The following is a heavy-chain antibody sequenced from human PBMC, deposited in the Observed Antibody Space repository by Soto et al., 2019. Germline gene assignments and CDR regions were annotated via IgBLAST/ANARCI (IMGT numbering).Heavy chain of an antibody. D-gene: IGHD6-19*01. V-gene: IGHV3-30*18. Sequence: VGSLRLSCAASGFTFSSYGMHWGRQAPGKGLEWVAVISYDGSNKYYADSVKGRFTISRDNSKNTLYLQMNSLRAEDTAVYYCAKDEGSSGSLDYWGQGTLATVSS. CDR3: AKDEGSSGSLDY. CDR2: ISYDGSNK. J-gene: IGHJ4*02. CDR1: GFTFSSYG.